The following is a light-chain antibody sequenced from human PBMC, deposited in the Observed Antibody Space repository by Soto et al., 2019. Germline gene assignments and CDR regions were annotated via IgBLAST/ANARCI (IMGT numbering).Light chain of an antibody. CDR1: QSISRW. J-gene: IGKJ1*01. CDR3: QQYNGYSTWT. CDR2: DAS. V-gene: IGKV1-5*01. Sequence: DIRMTQSPSTLSASVGDRVTITCRASQSISRWLAWYQQKPGKAPKVLIWDASSLQRGVPSRFSGSGSGTEFTLTISSLQPDDFATYYCQQYNGYSTWTFGQGTKVEIK.